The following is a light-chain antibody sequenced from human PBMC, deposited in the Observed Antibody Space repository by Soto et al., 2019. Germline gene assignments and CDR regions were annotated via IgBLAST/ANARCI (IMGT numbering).Light chain of an antibody. CDR1: QSVSNNY. CDR3: QQSYVSPRT. Sequence: EIVLTQSPGTLSLSPGERATLSCRASQSVSNNYLAWYQQKPGQAPRLLIYGASNRATGIPDRFSGSGSGTHFTLTISSLQPEDFATYFCQQSYVSPRTFGQGTRLEI. V-gene: IGKV3-20*01. CDR2: GAS. J-gene: IGKJ5*01.